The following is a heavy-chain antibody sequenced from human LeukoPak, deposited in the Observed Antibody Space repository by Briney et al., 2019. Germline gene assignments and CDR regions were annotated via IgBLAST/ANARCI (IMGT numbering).Heavy chain of an antibody. V-gene: IGHV4-59*01. D-gene: IGHD3-22*01. CDR2: IYYSGST. CDR1: GGSISSYY. CDR3: ARVRDSSGYFYLGD. Sequence: SETLSLTCTVSGGSISSYYWSWIRQPPGKGLEWIGYIYYSGSTNYNPSLKSRVTISVDTSKNQFSLKLSSVSAADTAEYYCARVRDSSGYFYLGDWGQGTLVTVSS. J-gene: IGHJ4*02.